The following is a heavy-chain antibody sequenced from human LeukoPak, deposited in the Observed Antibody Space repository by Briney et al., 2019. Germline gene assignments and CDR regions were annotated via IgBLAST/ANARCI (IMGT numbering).Heavy chain of an antibody. V-gene: IGHV4-39*07. D-gene: IGHD3-10*01. J-gene: IGHJ4*02. Sequence: SETLSLTCTASGGFISSSSYYWGWIRQPPGKGLEWIGSIYYSGSTYYNPSLKSRVTISVDTSKNQFSLKLSSVTAADTAVYYCARDVSTLWFGPFDYWGQGTLVTVSS. CDR1: GGFISSSSYY. CDR3: ARDVSTLWFGPFDY. CDR2: IYYSGST.